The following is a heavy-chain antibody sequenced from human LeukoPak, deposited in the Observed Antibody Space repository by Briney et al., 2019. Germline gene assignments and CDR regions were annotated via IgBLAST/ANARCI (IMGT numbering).Heavy chain of an antibody. CDR1: GFRFSDYG. CDR2: ISSDGTKK. CDR3: AKRRDYCSGGSCYSLDY. J-gene: IGHJ4*02. Sequence: PGRSLRLSCAASGFRFSDYGMHWVRQAPARGLEWVAVISSDGTKKAYADSVKGRFTISRDNSENTLYLQMSSLRAEDTAVYYCAKRRDYCSGGSCYSLDYWGQGTLVTVSS. D-gene: IGHD2-15*01. V-gene: IGHV3-30*18.